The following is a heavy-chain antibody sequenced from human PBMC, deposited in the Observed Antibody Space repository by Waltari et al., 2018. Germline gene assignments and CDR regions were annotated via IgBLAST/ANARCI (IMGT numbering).Heavy chain of an antibody. V-gene: IGHV1-3*03. CDR3: ARSGDGNSGYDY. D-gene: IGHD5-12*01. Sequence: QVQLVQSGAEAKKPGASVKVSCKAAGYTFTSYAMHWVRQAAGQRLEWMGWINAGNGNPKYSQEFQGRVTITRDTSASTAYMELSSLRSEDMAVYYCARSGDGNSGYDYWGQGTLVTVSS. CDR1: GYTFTSYA. CDR2: INAGNGNP. J-gene: IGHJ4*02.